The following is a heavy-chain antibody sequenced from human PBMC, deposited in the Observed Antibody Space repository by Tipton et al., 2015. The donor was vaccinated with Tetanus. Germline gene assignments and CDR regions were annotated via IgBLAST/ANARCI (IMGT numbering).Heavy chain of an antibody. CDR2: INPSGGA. CDR1: GGSFSGYY. Sequence: GLVKPSETLSLTCAVYGGSFSGYYWSWIRQPPGEGLEWIGEINPSGGASYNPSLKSRVTISVDTSKNQFSLKLTSVTAADTAVYYCARPVKQWLVPVDSWGQGTLVTVSS. V-gene: IGHV4-34*01. CDR3: ARPVKQWLVPVDS. J-gene: IGHJ4*02. D-gene: IGHD6-19*01.